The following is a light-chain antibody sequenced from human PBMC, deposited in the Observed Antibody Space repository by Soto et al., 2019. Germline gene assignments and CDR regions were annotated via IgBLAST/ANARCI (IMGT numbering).Light chain of an antibody. CDR2: GAS. V-gene: IGKV3-20*01. Sequence: EIVLTQSPGTLSLSPGERATLSCRASQSVDSTYLAWYQQKPGQAPRLLIYGASSRATGIPDRFSGSGSGTDFTLNISRLEPEDFAVYYCQQYGRSPRTFGQGTRVEI. CDR1: QSVDSTY. J-gene: IGKJ1*01. CDR3: QQYGRSPRT.